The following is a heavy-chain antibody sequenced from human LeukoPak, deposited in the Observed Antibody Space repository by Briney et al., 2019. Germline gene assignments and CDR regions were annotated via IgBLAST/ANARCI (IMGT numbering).Heavy chain of an antibody. CDR1: GFTFSSYS. Sequence: GGSLRLSCAASGFTFSSYSMNWVRQAPGKGLEWVSSISSSSSYIYYADSVKGRFTISRDNAKNSLYLQMNSLRAEDTAVYYCARETVVAATPTFDYWGQGTLVTVSS. CDR2: ISSSSSYI. J-gene: IGHJ4*02. CDR3: ARETVVAATPTFDY. D-gene: IGHD2-15*01. V-gene: IGHV3-21*01.